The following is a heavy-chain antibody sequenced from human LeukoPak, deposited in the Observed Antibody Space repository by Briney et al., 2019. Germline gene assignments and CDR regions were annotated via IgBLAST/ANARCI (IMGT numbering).Heavy chain of an antibody. J-gene: IGHJ4*02. D-gene: IGHD3-3*01. CDR3: GRESATYYDFWSGSYFDY. Sequence: GGSLRLSCAASGFTFSSYSMNWVRQAPGKGLEWVSYISSSSSTIYYADSVKGRFTISRDNAKNSLYLQMNSLRAEDTAVYYCGRESATYYDFWSGSYFDYWGQGTLVTVSS. CDR2: ISSSSSTI. CDR1: GFTFSSYS. V-gene: IGHV3-48*01.